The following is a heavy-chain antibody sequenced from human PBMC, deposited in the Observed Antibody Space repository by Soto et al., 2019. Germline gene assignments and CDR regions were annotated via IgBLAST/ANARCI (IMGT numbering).Heavy chain of an antibody. CDR1: GFNLTNYA. V-gene: IGHV3-23*01. CDR2: SSGSGGGT. Sequence: EVQVLDSGGGLVQPGGSLRLSCAVTGFNLTNYAMSWGRQAPGKGLDWVSTSSGSGGGTYYADSVKGRFRISRDNSKNTLYLQMDSLRAEDTAVYYCAKVWIAATGTIGTFDHWGQGTLVTVSS. J-gene: IGHJ4*02. D-gene: IGHD6-13*01. CDR3: AKVWIAATGTIGTFDH.